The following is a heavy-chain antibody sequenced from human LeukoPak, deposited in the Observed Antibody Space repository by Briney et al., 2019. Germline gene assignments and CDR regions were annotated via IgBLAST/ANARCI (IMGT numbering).Heavy chain of an antibody. V-gene: IGHV4-30-4*08. CDR1: GGSISSGDYY. J-gene: IGHJ3*02. D-gene: IGHD2-2*01. CDR2: IYYSGST. Sequence: SETLSLTCTVSGGSISSGDYYWSWIRQPPGKGLEWIGYIYYSGSTYYNPSLKSRVTISVDTSKNQFSLKLSSVTAANTAVYYCASLSRTYAFDIWGQGTMVTVSS. CDR3: ASLSRTYAFDI.